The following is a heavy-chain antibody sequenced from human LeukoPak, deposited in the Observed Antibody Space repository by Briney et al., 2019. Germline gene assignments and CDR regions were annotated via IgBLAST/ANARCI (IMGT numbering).Heavy chain of an antibody. CDR2: ISAYNGNT. V-gene: IGHV1-18*01. CDR3: ARDSVTTSGSYLLHFFDY. Sequence: ASVKVSCKASGYTFTSYGISWVRQAPGQGLEWMGWISAYNGNTNYAQKLQGRVTMTTDTSTSTAYMELRSLRSDDTAVYYCARDSVTTSGSYLLHFFDYWGQGILVTVSS. CDR1: GYTFTSYG. D-gene: IGHD1-26*01. J-gene: IGHJ4*02.